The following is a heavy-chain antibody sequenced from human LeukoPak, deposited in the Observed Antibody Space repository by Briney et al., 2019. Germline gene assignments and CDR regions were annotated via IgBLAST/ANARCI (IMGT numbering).Heavy chain of an antibody. V-gene: IGHV3-30-3*01. J-gene: IGHJ5*02. Sequence: GRSLRLSCAASGFTFSSYAMHWVRQAPGKGLEWVAVISYDGSNKYYADSVKGRFTISRDNSKNTLYLQMNSLTAEDTGVYYCANRVAQHDSWGQGTLVTVSS. CDR3: ANRVAQHDS. CDR1: GFTFSSYA. CDR2: ISYDGSNK. D-gene: IGHD3-16*01.